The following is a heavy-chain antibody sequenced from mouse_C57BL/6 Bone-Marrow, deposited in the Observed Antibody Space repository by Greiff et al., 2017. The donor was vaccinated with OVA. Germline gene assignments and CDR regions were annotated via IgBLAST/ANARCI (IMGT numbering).Heavy chain of an antibody. CDR2: IYPGDGDT. CDR3: ARGTFITTVVARDFDY. CDR1: GYAFSSYW. V-gene: IGHV1-80*01. J-gene: IGHJ2*01. D-gene: IGHD1-1*01. Sequence: QVQLQQSGAELVKPGASVKISCKASGYAFSSYWMNWVKQRPGKGLEWIGQIYPGDGDTNYNGKFQGKATLTADKSSSTAYMQLSSLTSEDSAVYFCARGTFITTVVARDFDYWGQGTTLTVSS.